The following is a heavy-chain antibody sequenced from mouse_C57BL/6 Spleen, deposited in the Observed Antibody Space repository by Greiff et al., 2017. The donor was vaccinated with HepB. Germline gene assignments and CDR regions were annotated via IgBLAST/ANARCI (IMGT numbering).Heavy chain of an antibody. J-gene: IGHJ4*01. CDR1: GFNIKDDY. CDR3: TTLGVNWDYAMDY. V-gene: IGHV14-4*01. D-gene: IGHD4-1*01. Sequence: VQLQQSGAELVRPGASVKLSCTASGFNIKDDYMHWVKQRPEQGLEWIGWIDPENGDTEYASKFQGKATITADTSSNTAYLQLSSLTSEDTAVYYCTTLGVNWDYAMDYWVKEPQSPSPQ. CDR2: IDPENGDT.